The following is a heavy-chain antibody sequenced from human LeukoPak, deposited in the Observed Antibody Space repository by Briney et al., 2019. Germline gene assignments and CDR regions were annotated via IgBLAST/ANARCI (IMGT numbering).Heavy chain of an antibody. CDR3: ARVRGIAVAGEIDY. V-gene: IGHV3-48*04. Sequence: GGSLRLSCAASGFTFSSYGMNWVRQAPGKGLEWVSYISSSSSTIYYADSVKGRFTISRDNAKNSPYLQMNSLRAEDTAVYYCARVRGIAVAGEIDYWGQGTLVTVSS. D-gene: IGHD6-19*01. J-gene: IGHJ4*02. CDR1: GFTFSSYG. CDR2: ISSSSSTI.